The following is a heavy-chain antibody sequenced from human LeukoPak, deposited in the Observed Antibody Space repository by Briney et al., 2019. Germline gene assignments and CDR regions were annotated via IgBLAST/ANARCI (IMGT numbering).Heavy chain of an antibody. CDR1: GGTXSSYA. CDR2: IIPIFGTA. V-gene: IGHV1-69*01. D-gene: IGHD5-12*01. J-gene: IGHJ4*02. Sequence: ASVKVSCKASGGTXSSYAISWVRQAPGQGLEWMGGIIPIFGTANYAQKFQGRVTITADESTSTAYMELSSLRSEDTAVYYCAAGERGYSGYDYFDYWGQGTLVTVSS. CDR3: AAGERGYSGYDYFDY.